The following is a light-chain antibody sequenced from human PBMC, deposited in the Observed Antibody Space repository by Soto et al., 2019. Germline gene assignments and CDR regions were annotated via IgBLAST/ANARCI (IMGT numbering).Light chain of an antibody. CDR2: DAS. Sequence: EIVLTQSPATLSLSPGEGAILSCRASQSVSSYLAWYQQKPGQAPRLLIYDASNRATGIPARFSGSGSGTDFTLTISSLEPEDFAVYYCQQRSDWWTFGQGTKVDIK. V-gene: IGKV3-11*01. J-gene: IGKJ1*01. CDR3: QQRSDWWT. CDR1: QSVSSY.